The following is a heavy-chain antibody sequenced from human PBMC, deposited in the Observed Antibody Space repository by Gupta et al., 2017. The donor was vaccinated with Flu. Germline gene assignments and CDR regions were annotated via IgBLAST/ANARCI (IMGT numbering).Heavy chain of an antibody. J-gene: IGHJ4*02. D-gene: IGHD1-1*01. Sequence: VGWIRQPPGKALEWLALIAWDDDKYYSTSLKTRLTISKDTSKNQVVLSMTNMDPVDTATFYCARKSGAGVDYWGQGTLVTVSS. V-gene: IGHV2-70*01. CDR3: ARKSGAGVDY. CDR2: IAWDDDK.